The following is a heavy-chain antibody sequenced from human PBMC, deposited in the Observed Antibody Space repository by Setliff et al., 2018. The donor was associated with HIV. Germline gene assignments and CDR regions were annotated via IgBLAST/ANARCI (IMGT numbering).Heavy chain of an antibody. CDR2: INPTGGST. CDR3: ARSSPLYSRSFDAFDI. CDR1: GYSFTSGY. D-gene: IGHD6-6*01. Sequence: ASVKVSCKASGYSFTSGYMHWVRQAPGQGLEWMGIINPTGGSTYYAQKFQGRVTLTRDASTSTVYVELSSLRSEDTAVYYCARSSPLYSRSFDAFDIWGQGTMVTVSS. J-gene: IGHJ3*02. V-gene: IGHV1-46*01.